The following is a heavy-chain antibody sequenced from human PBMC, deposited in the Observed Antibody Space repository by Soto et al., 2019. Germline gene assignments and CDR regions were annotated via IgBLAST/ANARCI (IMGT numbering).Heavy chain of an antibody. CDR1: GYTFTSYG. CDR2: ISAYNGNT. V-gene: IGHV1-18*01. CDR3: ARALELQFSYGWFDP. J-gene: IGHJ5*02. D-gene: IGHD1-7*01. Sequence: QVQLVQSGAEVKKPGASVKVSCKASGYTFTSYGISWVRQAPGQGLEWMGWISAYNGNTNYAQKLQSRVTMTTDTSTSTAYMELRSLRSDDTAVYYCARALELQFSYGWFDPWGQGTLVTVSS.